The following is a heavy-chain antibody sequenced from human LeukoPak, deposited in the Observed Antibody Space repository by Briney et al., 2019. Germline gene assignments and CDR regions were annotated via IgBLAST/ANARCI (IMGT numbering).Heavy chain of an antibody. CDR1: GGSFIGYY. Sequence: PSETLSLTCAVYGGSFIGYYWSWIRQPPGKGLEWIGEINHSGGANYNPSLKSRVTISADTSKSQFSLKLGSVTAADTAVYYCARVPLRFLESFDYWGQGTLVTVSS. CDR2: INHSGGA. CDR3: ARVPLRFLESFDY. D-gene: IGHD3-3*01. J-gene: IGHJ4*02. V-gene: IGHV4-34*01.